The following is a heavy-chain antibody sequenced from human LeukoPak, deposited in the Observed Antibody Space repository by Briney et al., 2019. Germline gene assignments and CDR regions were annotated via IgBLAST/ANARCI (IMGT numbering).Heavy chain of an antibody. V-gene: IGHV1-46*01. CDR2: INPSGGST. D-gene: IGHD2-21*02. CDR1: GYTFTSYY. CDR3: ARAYMTATRHFDS. Sequence: ASVKVSCKASGYTFTSYYMHWVRQAPGQGLEWMGIINPSGGSTSYAQKFQGRVTMTRDMSTSTDYMELSSLRSDDTAVYYCARAYMTATRHFDSWGQGTLVTVSS. J-gene: IGHJ4*02.